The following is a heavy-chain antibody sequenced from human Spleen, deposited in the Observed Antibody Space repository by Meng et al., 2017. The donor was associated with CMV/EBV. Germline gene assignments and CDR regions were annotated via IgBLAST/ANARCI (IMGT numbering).Heavy chain of an antibody. Sequence: KISIRVSGYTFNNDQIHWVQQAPGKGLEWMGLSDPENGETTYAKKFQARIPMAADTSSDTAYMELSSLGFDDAAVYYCATAYQYLGYWGQGSLVTVSS. CDR2: SDPENGET. CDR3: ATAYQYLGY. J-gene: IGHJ4*02. CDR1: GYTFNNDQ. V-gene: IGHV1-69-2*01.